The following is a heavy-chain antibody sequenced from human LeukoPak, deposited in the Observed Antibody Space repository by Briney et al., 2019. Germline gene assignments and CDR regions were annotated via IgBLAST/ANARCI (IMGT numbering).Heavy chain of an antibody. CDR1: GFGLGSYN. V-gene: IGHV3-30*18. CDR3: AKDHYYGSGTYYNRDYYYYMDV. Sequence: GWSLRLSCAASGFGLGSYNMYWVRQAPGKGLEWVTRISFNGNDKMYADSVKGRFTVSRDNSGNTLYLQMNSLRAEDTAVYYCAKDHYYGSGTYYNRDYYYYMDVWGKGTTVTISS. CDR2: ISFNGNDK. D-gene: IGHD3-10*01. J-gene: IGHJ6*03.